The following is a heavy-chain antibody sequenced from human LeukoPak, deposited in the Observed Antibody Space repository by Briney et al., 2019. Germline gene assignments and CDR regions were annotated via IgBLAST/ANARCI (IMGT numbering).Heavy chain of an antibody. Sequence: GGSLRLSCAASGFTFSSYAMSWVRQAPGKGLEWVSAISGSGGSTYYADSVKGRFTISRDNAKNSLYLQMNSLRAEDTAVYYCARDANTPSGYYDSSLDYWGQGTLVTVSS. CDR1: GFTFSSYA. J-gene: IGHJ4*02. CDR2: ISGSGGST. CDR3: ARDANTPSGYYDSSLDY. V-gene: IGHV3-23*01. D-gene: IGHD3-22*01.